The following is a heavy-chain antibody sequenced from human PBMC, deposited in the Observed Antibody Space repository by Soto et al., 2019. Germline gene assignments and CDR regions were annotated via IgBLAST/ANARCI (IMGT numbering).Heavy chain of an antibody. CDR2: IYTSGST. CDR1: GGSISSYY. D-gene: IGHD2-15*01. CDR3: ARGPPRVYCSGGSCYLVAFDI. V-gene: IGHV4-4*07. Sequence: QVQLQESGPGLVKPSETLSLTCTVSGGSISSYYWSWIRQPAGKGLEWIGRIYTSGSTNYNPSLKSRVTMSVDTSKNQFSLKLSSVTAADTAVYYCARGPPRVYCSGGSCYLVAFDIWGQGTMVTVSS. J-gene: IGHJ3*02.